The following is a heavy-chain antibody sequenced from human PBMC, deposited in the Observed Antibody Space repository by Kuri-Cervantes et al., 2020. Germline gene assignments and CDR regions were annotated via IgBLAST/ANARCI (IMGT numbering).Heavy chain of an antibody. CDR1: GFTFSSYA. CDR3: AKDYVLGRIFANYGGGFDS. V-gene: IGHV3-21*03. Sequence: GESLKISCAASGFTFSSYAMSWVRQVPGKGLQWVSSISSSSSYIYYADSVKGRFTISRDNAKNSLYLQMNSLRAEDTAVYYCAKDYVLGRIFANYGGGFDSWGQGTLVTVSS. CDR2: ISSSSSYI. J-gene: IGHJ4*02. D-gene: IGHD4-23*01.